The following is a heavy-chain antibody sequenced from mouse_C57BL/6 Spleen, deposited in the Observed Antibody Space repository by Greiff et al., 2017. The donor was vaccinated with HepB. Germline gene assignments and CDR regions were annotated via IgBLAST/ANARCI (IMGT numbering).Heavy chain of an antibody. CDR1: GYTFTSYW. CDR2: IDPSDSYT. CDR3: ARMRSSYGSSYGFDY. D-gene: IGHD1-1*01. Sequence: QVQLQQPGAELVMPGASVKLSCKASGYTFTSYWMHWVKQRPGQGLEWIGEIDPSDSYTNYNQKFKGKSTLTVDKSSSTAYMQLSSLTSEDSAVYYCARMRSSYGSSYGFDYWGQGTTLTVSS. V-gene: IGHV1-69*01. J-gene: IGHJ2*01.